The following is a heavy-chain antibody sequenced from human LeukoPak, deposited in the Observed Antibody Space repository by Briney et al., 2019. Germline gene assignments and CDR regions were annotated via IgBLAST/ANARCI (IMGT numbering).Heavy chain of an antibody. V-gene: IGHV3-23*01. CDR2: LGGRDGST. J-gene: IGHJ4*02. CDR1: GFTFTSYA. Sequence: PGGSLRLSCATSGFTFTSYAMSWVRQAPGKGLEWVSALGGRDGSTYYADSVKGRFTISRDNSKNTLYAQMNSLRAEDTAVYYCAKGHYYGSGSLDYWGQGTLVTVSS. D-gene: IGHD3-10*01. CDR3: AKGHYYGSGSLDY.